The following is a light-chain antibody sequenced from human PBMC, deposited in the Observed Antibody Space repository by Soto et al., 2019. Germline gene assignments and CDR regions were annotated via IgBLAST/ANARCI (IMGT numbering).Light chain of an antibody. J-gene: IGKJ1*01. CDR2: ATF. CDR1: QNINNY. CDR3: QQSDSTLWT. Sequence: DIQMTQSPSSLSASVGDRVSVTCQASQNINNYLNWYQQKPGKAPKLLIYATFRLQSGVPSRFSGSGSGTDFTLTISRLEPADFAVYYCQQSDSTLWTFGQGTKVDI. V-gene: IGKV1-39*01.